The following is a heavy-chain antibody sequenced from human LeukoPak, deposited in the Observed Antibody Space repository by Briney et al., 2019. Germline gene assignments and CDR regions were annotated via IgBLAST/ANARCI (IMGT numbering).Heavy chain of an antibody. D-gene: IGHD6-19*01. CDR1: GYTLTELS. CDR3: ATVTSSGWSLGAFDI. Sequence: GASVKVSCKVSGYTLTELSMHWVRQAPGKGLEWMGGFDPEDGETIYAQKFQGRVTMTEDTSTDTADMELSSLRSEDTAVYYCATVTSSGWSLGAFDIWGQGTMVTVSS. J-gene: IGHJ3*02. V-gene: IGHV1-24*01. CDR2: FDPEDGET.